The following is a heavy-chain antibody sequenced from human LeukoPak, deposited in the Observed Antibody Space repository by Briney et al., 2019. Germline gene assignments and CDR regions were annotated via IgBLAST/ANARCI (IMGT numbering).Heavy chain of an antibody. CDR3: ARAYSSGGYWYYFDY. Sequence: TGGSLRLSCEASGFTFNAFSMNWVRQAPGKGLEWVSYISGSSFSIFYADSVKGRFTISRDDSKNTLYLQMNSLRPEDTAVYYCARAYSSGGYWYYFDYWGQGTLVTVSS. D-gene: IGHD6-19*01. V-gene: IGHV3-48*01. CDR2: ISGSSFSI. J-gene: IGHJ4*02. CDR1: GFTFNAFS.